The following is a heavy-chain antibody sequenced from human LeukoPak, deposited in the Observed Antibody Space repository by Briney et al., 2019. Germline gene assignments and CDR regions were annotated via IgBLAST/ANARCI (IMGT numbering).Heavy chain of an antibody. V-gene: IGHV4-39*07. D-gene: IGHD3-10*01. CDR3: ARGKPPDCYGPGILMDV. J-gene: IGHJ6*02. Sequence: SETLSLTCTVSGGSIRSSYYYWGWIRQPPGKGLEWIGSIYDSGSTYYNPSLKSRVTISVDTSKNQFSLKLSSVTAADTAVYYCARGKPPDCYGPGILMDVWGQGTTVTVSS. CDR1: GGSIRSSYYY. CDR2: IYDSGST.